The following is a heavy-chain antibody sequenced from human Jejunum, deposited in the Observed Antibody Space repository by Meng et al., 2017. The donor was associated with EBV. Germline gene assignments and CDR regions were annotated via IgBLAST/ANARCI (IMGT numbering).Heavy chain of an antibody. D-gene: IGHD6-19*01. CDR3: VRDLPVGWFTDY. V-gene: IGHV3-74*01. J-gene: IGHJ4*02. CDR2: INPDGSST. CDR1: GFPFSDFW. Sequence: EGQVWESGGGLVQPGGSLRLSCAASGFPFSDFWMHWVRQGPRKGLEWVSRINPDGSSTSYADSVEGRFTISRDNAKNTLYLQMNSLRAEDTAVYYCVRDLPVGWFTDYWGQGNLVTVSS.